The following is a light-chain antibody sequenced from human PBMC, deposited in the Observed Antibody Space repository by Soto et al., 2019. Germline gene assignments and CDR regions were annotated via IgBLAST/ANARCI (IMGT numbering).Light chain of an antibody. J-gene: IGKJ2*01. CDR2: AAS. V-gene: IGKV1-9*01. Sequence: DIPLTQSPSFLSASVGDRVTITCRASQDISSFLVWYHQKPGKAPKLLIYAASTLQSGVPSRFSGSGSGTEFTLTSSSLQPEDCATFYCQQLNSHTYTCGQGPKLEIK. CDR1: QDISSF. CDR3: QQLNSHTYT.